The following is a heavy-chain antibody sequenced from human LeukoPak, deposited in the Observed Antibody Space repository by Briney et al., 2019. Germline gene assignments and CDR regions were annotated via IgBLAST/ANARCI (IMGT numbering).Heavy chain of an antibody. CDR2: IYHSGST. CDR1: GGSISSGGYS. CDR3: ARCSYGSGSYYSRTYYYYGMDV. Sequence: SQTLSLTCAVSGGSISSGGYSWSWIRQPPGKGLEWIGYIYHSGSTYYNPSLKSRLTISVDRSKNQFSLKLSSVTAADTAVYYCARCSYGSGSYYSRTYYYYGMDVWGKGTTVTVSS. D-gene: IGHD3-10*01. J-gene: IGHJ6*04. V-gene: IGHV4-30-2*01.